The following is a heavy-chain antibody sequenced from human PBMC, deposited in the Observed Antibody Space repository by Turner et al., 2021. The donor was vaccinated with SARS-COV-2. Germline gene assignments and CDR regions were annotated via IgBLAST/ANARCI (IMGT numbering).Heavy chain of an antibody. CDR2: SYYSEST. V-gene: IGHV4-39*01. J-gene: IGHJ5*02. CDR3: AGHYADDDFCSGDGGERLGNGFDP. D-gene: IGHD3-3*01. Sequence: QLKMQESGPGLARPSGTLSLTCTVSGGPICSSSYYWGWIRQPPGTGREWIGSSYYSESTYYIPSLKSRVTISEDTSMNLSSLKLSSMTAEDTAVNNCAGHYADDDFCSGDGGERLGNGFDPWGQGTLVTVSS. CDR1: GGPICSSSYY.